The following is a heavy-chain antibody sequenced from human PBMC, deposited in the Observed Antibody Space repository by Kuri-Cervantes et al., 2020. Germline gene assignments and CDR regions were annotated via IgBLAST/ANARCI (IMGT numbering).Heavy chain of an antibody. D-gene: IGHD2-21*02. V-gene: IGHV4-59*12. J-gene: IGHJ6*03. CDR3: ARGVPVTDHFYFYYMDV. CDR1: GGSLSSYF. Sequence: GSLRLSCTVSGGSLSSYFWNWIRQSPAKGLEWIGYIYSDGNTIYNPSLKSRATISIDTSKNQFSLKLSSVTAADTAVYYCARGVPVTDHFYFYYMDVWGKGTTVTVSS. CDR2: IYSDGNT.